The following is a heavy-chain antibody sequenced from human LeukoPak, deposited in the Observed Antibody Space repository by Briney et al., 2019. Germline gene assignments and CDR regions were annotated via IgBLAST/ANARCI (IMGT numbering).Heavy chain of an antibody. CDR2: ISSDGSTT. CDR3: AREAVAGTLDY. J-gene: IGHJ4*02. V-gene: IGHV3-74*01. Sequence: QPGGSLRLSCAASGFTFSTYWMPWVRHAPGKGLVWVSRISSDGSTTTYADSVRGPFTISRDNAKNTLFLQMNSLRADDTAVYYCAREAVAGTLDYWGQGTLVTVSS. D-gene: IGHD6-19*01. CDR1: GFTFSTYW.